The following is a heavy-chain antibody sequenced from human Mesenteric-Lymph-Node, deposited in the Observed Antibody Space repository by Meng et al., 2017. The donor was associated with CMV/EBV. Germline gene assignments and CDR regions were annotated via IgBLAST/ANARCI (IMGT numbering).Heavy chain of an antibody. V-gene: IGHV3-30*04. CDR1: GFTFSSYH. J-gene: IGHJ6*02. Sequence: GESLKISCAASGFTFSSYHIHWVRQSPGKGLEWVAFISYDGDEKRYADSVKGRFTLSRDNSENTLWLQMSGLRPEDTAVYYCAKGRDGLGMDVWGQGTTVTVSS. CDR2: ISYDGDEK. D-gene: IGHD5-24*01. CDR3: AKGRDGLGMDV.